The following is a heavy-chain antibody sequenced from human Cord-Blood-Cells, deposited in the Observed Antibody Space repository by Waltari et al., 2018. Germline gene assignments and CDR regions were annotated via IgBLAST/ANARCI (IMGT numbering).Heavy chain of an antibody. Sequence: EVQLVESGGGLVQPGGSLRLSCADSGFTFSRYWLHWVRPAPGKGLVCVSRMNSDGRSTSYADSVRGGFTISRDNAKNTLYLQMNSLRAEYTAVYYCAREHIVVVTAIDYWGQGTLVTVSS. V-gene: IGHV3-74*01. CDR2: MNSDGRST. CDR1: GFTFSRYW. CDR3: AREHIVVVTAIDY. D-gene: IGHD2-21*02. J-gene: IGHJ4*02.